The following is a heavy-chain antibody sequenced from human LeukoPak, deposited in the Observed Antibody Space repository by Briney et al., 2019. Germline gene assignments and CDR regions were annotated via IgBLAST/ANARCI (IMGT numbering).Heavy chain of an antibody. CDR3: ARDHESPVTDSSGWYVYYYYYMDV. CDR2: INWNGGST. V-gene: IGHV3-20*04. J-gene: IGHJ6*03. CDR1: GFTFDDYG. Sequence: GGSLRLSCAASGFTFDDYGMSWVRQAPGKGLEWVSGINWNGGSTGYADSVKGRFTISRDNAKNSLYLQMNSLRAEDTALYYCARDHESPVTDSSGWYVYYYYYMDVWGKGTTVTVSS. D-gene: IGHD6-19*01.